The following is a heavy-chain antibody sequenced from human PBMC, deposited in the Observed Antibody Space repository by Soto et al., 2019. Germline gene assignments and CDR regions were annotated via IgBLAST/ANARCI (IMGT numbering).Heavy chain of an antibody. Sequence: PSETLSLTCTVSGGSISSSSYYWGWIRQPPGKGLEWIGSIYYSGSTYYNPSLKSRVTISVDTSKNQFSLKLSSVTAADTAVYYCARQLGDIVVVPAAIVGWFDPWGQGTLVTVSS. CDR1: GGSISSSSYY. CDR3: ARQLGDIVVVPAAIVGWFDP. D-gene: IGHD2-2*01. J-gene: IGHJ5*02. CDR2: IYYSGST. V-gene: IGHV4-39*01.